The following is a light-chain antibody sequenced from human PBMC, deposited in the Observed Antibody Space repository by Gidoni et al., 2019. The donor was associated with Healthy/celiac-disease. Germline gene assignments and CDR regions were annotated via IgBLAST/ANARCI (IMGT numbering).Light chain of an antibody. CDR3: QQSYSTPPIT. CDR2: AAS. V-gene: IGKV1-39*01. Sequence: DIQMTQSPSSLSASVGDRVTITCRASQSISRYLNWYQQKPGKAPKLLIYAASSLQSGVPSTFSGSGSGTDFTLTISSLQPEDFATYYCQQSYSTPPITFGQGTRLEIK. CDR1: QSISRY. J-gene: IGKJ5*01.